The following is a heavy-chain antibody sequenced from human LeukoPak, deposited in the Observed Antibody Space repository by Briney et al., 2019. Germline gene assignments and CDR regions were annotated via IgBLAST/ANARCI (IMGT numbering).Heavy chain of an antibody. V-gene: IGHV4-39*01. CDR3: ARLGFWSGYYSPFFDY. J-gene: IGHJ4*02. Sequence: SETLSLTCTVSAGSISSSSYYWGWIRQPPGKRLEWIGSIYYSGSTYYNPSLKSRVTISVDTSKNQFSLKLSSVTAADTAVYYCARLGFWSGYYSPFFDYWGQGTLVTVSS. D-gene: IGHD3-3*01. CDR2: IYYSGST. CDR1: AGSISSSSYY.